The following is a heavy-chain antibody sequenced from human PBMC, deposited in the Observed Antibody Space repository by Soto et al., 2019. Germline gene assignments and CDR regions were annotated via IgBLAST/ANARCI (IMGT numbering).Heavy chain of an antibody. CDR2: ITSDGTIT. CDR1: GFTFSTYW. D-gene: IGHD6-13*01. J-gene: IGHJ4*02. V-gene: IGHV3-74*01. Sequence: EVQLVESGGGLVQPGGSLRLSCAASGFTFSTYWMHWVRQAPGKGLVWVSHITSDGTITTYADSVKGRFTISRDNAKNTPSLQRNSLRAEDRPVYYCARGAGGFDYGGQGTLVTVSS. CDR3: ARGAGGFDY.